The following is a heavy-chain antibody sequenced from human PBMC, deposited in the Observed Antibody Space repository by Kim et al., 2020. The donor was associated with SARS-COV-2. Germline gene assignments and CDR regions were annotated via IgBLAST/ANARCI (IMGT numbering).Heavy chain of an antibody. CDR1: GFTFSNAW. V-gene: IGHV3-15*01. CDR2: IKSKTDGGTT. Sequence: GGSLRLSCAASGFTFSNAWMSWVRQAPGKGLELVGRIKSKTDGGTTDYAAPVKGRFTISRDDSKNTLYLQMNSLKTEDTAVYYCTSVLRYFDWSKGGDYWGQGTLVTVSS. D-gene: IGHD3-9*01. CDR3: TSVLRYFDWSKGGDY. J-gene: IGHJ4*02.